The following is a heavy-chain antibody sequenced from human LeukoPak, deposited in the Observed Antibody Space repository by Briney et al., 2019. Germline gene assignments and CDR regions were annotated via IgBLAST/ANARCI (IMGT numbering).Heavy chain of an antibody. CDR2: ISSDSSGT. CDR3: TKGGRSIGPLAP. V-gene: IGHV3-23*01. J-gene: IGHJ5*02. CDR1: GFTFSNSV. Sequence: GGSLRLSCAASGFTFSNSVLSWVRQAPGMGLEWVSTISSDSSGTYYADSVKGRFTISRDNSKNTLYLQMSSLKVDDTADYFCTKGGRSIGPLAPWGQGTLVTVSS. D-gene: IGHD6-13*01.